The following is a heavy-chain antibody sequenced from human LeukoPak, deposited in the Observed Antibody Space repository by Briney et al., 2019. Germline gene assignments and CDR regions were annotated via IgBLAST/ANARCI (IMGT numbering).Heavy chain of an antibody. V-gene: IGHV1-2*02. Sequence: ASVKVSCKASGYTFTGYYMHWVRQAPGQGLEWMGWINPNSGGTNYAQKFQGRVTMTRDTSICTAYMELSRLRSDDTAVYYCARVGPRGGYYFDYWGQGTLVTVSS. CDR2: INPNSGGT. CDR1: GYTFTGYY. D-gene: IGHD5-24*01. J-gene: IGHJ4*02. CDR3: ARVGPRGGYYFDY.